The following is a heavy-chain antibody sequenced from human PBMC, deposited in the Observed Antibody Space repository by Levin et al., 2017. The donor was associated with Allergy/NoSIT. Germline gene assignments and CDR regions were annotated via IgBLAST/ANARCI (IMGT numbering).Heavy chain of an antibody. Sequence: ASVKVSCKTSGYTFSSYGVSWVRQAPGQGLEWMGWISAYNGNTDYAQKVQGRVTMTTDTSTSTAYMELRSLSSDDTAVYYCVRDTPCSTATCYIHYYYSLDVWGQGTTVTVSS. V-gene: IGHV1-18*01. CDR3: VRDTPCSTATCYIHYYYSLDV. CDR1: GYTFSSYG. CDR2: ISAYNGNT. J-gene: IGHJ6*02. D-gene: IGHD2-2*02.